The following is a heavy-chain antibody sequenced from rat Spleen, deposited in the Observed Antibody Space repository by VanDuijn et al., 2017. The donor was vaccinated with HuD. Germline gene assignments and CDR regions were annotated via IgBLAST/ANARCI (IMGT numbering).Heavy chain of an antibody. Sequence: EVQLFVSGGGLVQPGRSLPLSCAASGFPFSASYMAWVRQAPQKGLAWVASLSYDGGRPYYRASVKGRFTISRDNAKSHLYLQMDSLRSEDTATYYCTTGDYGYTRLFAYWGQGTLVTVSS. CDR2: LSYDGGRP. D-gene: IGHD1-9*01. V-gene: IGHV5-20*01. J-gene: IGHJ3*01. CDR1: GFPFSASY. CDR3: TTGDYGYTRLFAY.